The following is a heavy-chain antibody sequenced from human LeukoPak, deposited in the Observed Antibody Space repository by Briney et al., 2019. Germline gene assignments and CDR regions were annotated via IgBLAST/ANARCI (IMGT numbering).Heavy chain of an antibody. CDR1: GFSFNAYD. D-gene: IGHD6-19*01. J-gene: IGHJ6*02. CDR2: IGRAGDT. V-gene: IGHV3-13*04. Sequence: PGGSLRLSCAAAGFSFNAYDMHWVRQATGRGLEWVSYIGRAGDTYYAGSVKGRFTISRDDAKNSLYLQLNSLGVGDTAVYFRARDSSGWGLAVWGQGTTVTVSS. CDR3: ARDSSGWGLAV.